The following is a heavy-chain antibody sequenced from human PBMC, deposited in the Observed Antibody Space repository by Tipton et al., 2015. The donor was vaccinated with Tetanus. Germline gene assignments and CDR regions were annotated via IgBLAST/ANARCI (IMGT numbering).Heavy chain of an antibody. Sequence: TLSLTCSVSGASLRGGDHQWNWIRQSPGKGLEWLAYISYSGSTNSNYDLRSRITISRDTSRNQFSLKLTSVTAADTAVYFCARRSYCTSTRCFDAFDLWGPGTRVSVSS. V-gene: IGHV4-61*08. CDR1: GASLRGGDHQ. CDR3: ARRSYCTSTRCFDAFDL. J-gene: IGHJ3*01. D-gene: IGHD2-8*01. CDR2: ISYSGST.